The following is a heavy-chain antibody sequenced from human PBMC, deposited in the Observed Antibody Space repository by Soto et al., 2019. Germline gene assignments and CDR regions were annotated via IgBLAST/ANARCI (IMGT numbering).Heavy chain of an antibody. J-gene: IGHJ6*02. CDR1: GGSISSYY. V-gene: IGHV4-59*01. Sequence: PSETLSLTCTVSGGSISSYYWSWIRQPPGKGLEWIGYMYNTGSTIYNPSHKRRITISVDTSKNKYSLKLNSVTAADTAVYYCARDLWGYCGADCYPLDVWGQGTTVTVS. CDR2: MYNTGST. CDR3: ARDLWGYCGADCYPLDV. D-gene: IGHD2-21*02.